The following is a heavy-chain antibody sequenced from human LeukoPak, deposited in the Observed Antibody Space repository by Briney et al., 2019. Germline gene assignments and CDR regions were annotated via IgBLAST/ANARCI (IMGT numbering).Heavy chain of an antibody. CDR2: INPNSGGT. CDR3: AGGLQYGFVDY. V-gene: IGHV1-2*06. CDR1: GYTFTGYY. D-gene: IGHD4-11*01. J-gene: IGHJ4*02. Sequence: GASVKVSCKASGYTFTGYYMHWVRQAPGQGLEWMGRINPNSGGTNYAQKFQGRVPMTRDTSISTAYMELSRLRYDDTAEYYCAGGLQYGFVDYWGQGTLVTVSS.